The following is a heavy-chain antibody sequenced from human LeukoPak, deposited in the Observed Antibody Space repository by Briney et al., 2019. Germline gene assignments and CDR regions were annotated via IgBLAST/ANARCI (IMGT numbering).Heavy chain of an antibody. Sequence: PGGSLRLSCAASGFTFSSYWMHWVRQAPGKGLVWVSRINSDGSSTSYADSVKGRFTISRDNAKNTLYLQMNSLRAEDTAVYYCARAWYYYDSSGYYRWRAIDYWGQGTLVTVSS. D-gene: IGHD3-22*01. J-gene: IGHJ4*02. CDR3: ARAWYYYDSSGYYRWRAIDY. CDR1: GFTFSSYW. CDR2: INSDGSST. V-gene: IGHV3-74*01.